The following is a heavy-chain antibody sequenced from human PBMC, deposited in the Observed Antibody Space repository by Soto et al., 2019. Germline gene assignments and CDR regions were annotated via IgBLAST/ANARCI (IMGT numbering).Heavy chain of an antibody. D-gene: IGHD2-15*01. Sequence: GGSLRLSCAASGFTFSSYGMHWVRQAPGKGLEWVAVISYDGSNKYYADSVKGRFTISRDNSKNTLYLQMNSLRAEDTAVYYCAKPRSGGRLSITANWGQGTLVTVSS. CDR3: AKPRSGGRLSITAN. CDR1: GFTFSSYG. CDR2: ISYDGSNK. J-gene: IGHJ4*02. V-gene: IGHV3-30*18.